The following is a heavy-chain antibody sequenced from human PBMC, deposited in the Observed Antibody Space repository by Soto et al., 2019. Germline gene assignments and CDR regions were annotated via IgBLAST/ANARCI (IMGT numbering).Heavy chain of an antibody. D-gene: IGHD6-19*01. J-gene: IGHJ4*02. Sequence: EVQLLESGGALVQPGGSLRLSCATSGFTFSHYAMSWVRQAPGKGLEWVSGISGGGGSTYYADSVKGRFTISRDNSKNTLFLEMNSLRAEDTALYYCAKERREVVSGTGDSWGRGTLVTVSS. V-gene: IGHV3-23*01. CDR3: AKERREVVSGTGDS. CDR1: GFTFSHYA. CDR2: ISGGGGST.